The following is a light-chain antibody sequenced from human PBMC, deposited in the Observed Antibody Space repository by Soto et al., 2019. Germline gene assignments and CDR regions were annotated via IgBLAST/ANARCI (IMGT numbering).Light chain of an antibody. CDR3: QKYDTPPIT. CDR1: QSVLYTSNNKNY. J-gene: IGKJ5*01. CDR2: WAS. V-gene: IGKV4-1*01. Sequence: DIVMTQSPDSLAVSLGERATINCKSSQSVLYTSNNKNYLAWYRQRPGQPPKLLLYWASTRASGVPDRFSGSGSGTDFTLTISSLQAEDVAVYYCQKYDTPPITFGQGTRLEIK.